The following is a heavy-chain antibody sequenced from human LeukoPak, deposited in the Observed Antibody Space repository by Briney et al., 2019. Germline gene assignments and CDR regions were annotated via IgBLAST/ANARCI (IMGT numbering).Heavy chain of an antibody. Sequence: GRSLRLSCAASGFTFSGHAMHWARQTPGQGLAWVAVISYDGRNEYYADSVKGRFTISRDNSKNTLFLQMNSLRAEDTALYYCARQDCSPSCYLAYWGQGTLVTVSS. D-gene: IGHD2-2*01. CDR1: GFTFSGHA. CDR3: ARQDCSPSCYLAY. J-gene: IGHJ4*02. CDR2: ISYDGRNE. V-gene: IGHV3-30*04.